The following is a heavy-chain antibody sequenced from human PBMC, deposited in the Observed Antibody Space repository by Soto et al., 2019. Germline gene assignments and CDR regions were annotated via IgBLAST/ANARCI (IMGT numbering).Heavy chain of an antibody. CDR1: GGSISSGGYS. J-gene: IGHJ4*02. V-gene: IGHV4-30-2*01. CDR3: ARVPDN. Sequence: QLQLQESGSGLVKPSQTLSLTCAVSGGSISSGGYSWSWIRQPPGKGLEWIGYMYHSGSTYYNPSLKGAVNIPIDRYRNQFSMKTSYVTAAEKAVYYCARVPDNWGQGILVTVSS. CDR2: MYHSGST. D-gene: IGHD2-2*01.